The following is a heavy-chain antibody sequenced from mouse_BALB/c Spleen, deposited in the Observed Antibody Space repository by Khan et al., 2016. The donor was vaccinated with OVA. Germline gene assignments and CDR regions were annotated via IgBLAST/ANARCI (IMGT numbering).Heavy chain of an antibody. CDR3: ARHNYGPFAY. CDR2: ISSGGDYT. CDR1: GFTFSNYA. J-gene: IGHJ3*01. V-gene: IGHV5-9-3*01. D-gene: IGHD1-1*01. Sequence: EVELVESGGGLVKPGGPLKLSCTTSGFTFSNYAMSWVRQTPEKRLEWVATISSGGDYTYYPDSVKGRFTISRDNAKSTLYLQMISLRSEDTAMYYCARHNYGPFAYWGQGTLVTVSA.